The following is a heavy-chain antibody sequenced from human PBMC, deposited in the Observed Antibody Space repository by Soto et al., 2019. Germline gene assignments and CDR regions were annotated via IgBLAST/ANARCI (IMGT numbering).Heavy chain of an antibody. V-gene: IGHV1-69*13. CDR3: ASDSPAVGSGSLFDY. J-gene: IGHJ4*02. CDR2: IIPIFGTA. D-gene: IGHD3-22*01. Sequence: SVKVSCKASGGTFSSYAISWVRQAPGQGLEWMGGIIPIFGTANYAQKFQGRVTITADESTSTAYMELSSLRSEDTAVYYCASDSPAVGSGSLFDYWGQGTLVTVYS. CDR1: GGTFSSYA.